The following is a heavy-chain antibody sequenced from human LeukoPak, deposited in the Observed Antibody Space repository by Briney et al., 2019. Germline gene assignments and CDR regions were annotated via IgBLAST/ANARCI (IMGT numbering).Heavy chain of an antibody. CDR1: GYIFTNYA. CDR3: AREEYYDTSASTNFDC. Sequence: ASVKVSCNASGYIFTNYAINWVRQAPGQGLEWMGWINTNTGKPTYAQGFTGRFVFSLDTSVSTAYLQISGLKAQDTAFYYCAREEYYDTSASTNFDCWGQGTLVTVSS. J-gene: IGHJ4*02. V-gene: IGHV7-4-1*02. CDR2: INTNTGKP. D-gene: IGHD3-22*01.